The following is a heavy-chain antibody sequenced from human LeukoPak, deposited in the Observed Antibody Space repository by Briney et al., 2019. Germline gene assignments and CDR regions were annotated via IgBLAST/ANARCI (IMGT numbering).Heavy chain of an antibody. Sequence: PSETLSLTCAVYGGSFSGYYWNWIRQPPGKGLEWIGEINHSGSTNYNPSLKSRVTISVDTSKNQFSLKLSSVTAADTAVYYCARGRATVTSYYYYYGMDVWGQGTTVTVSS. CDR2: INHSGST. CDR3: ARGRATVTSYYYYYGMDV. D-gene: IGHD4-17*01. CDR1: GGSFSGYY. J-gene: IGHJ6*02. V-gene: IGHV4-34*01.